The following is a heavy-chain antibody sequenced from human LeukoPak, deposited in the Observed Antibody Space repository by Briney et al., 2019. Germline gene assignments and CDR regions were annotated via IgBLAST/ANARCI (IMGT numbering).Heavy chain of an antibody. Sequence: GGSLRLSCADSGFTFSSYAMSWVRQAPGKGLEWVSAISGSGGSTYYADSVKGRFTISRDNSKNTLYLQMNSLRAEDTAVYYCAKDRDYGKDFDYWGQGTLVTVSS. CDR1: GFTFSSYA. CDR3: AKDRDYGKDFDY. CDR2: ISGSGGST. D-gene: IGHD4-17*01. J-gene: IGHJ4*02. V-gene: IGHV3-23*01.